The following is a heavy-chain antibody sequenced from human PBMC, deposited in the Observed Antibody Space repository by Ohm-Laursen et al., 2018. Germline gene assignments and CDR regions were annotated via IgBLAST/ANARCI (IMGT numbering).Heavy chain of an antibody. CDR1: GGILDNYA. Sequence: SVKVSCKASGGILDNYAIGWVRQAPGQRLEWMGRIIPTLGLTNHAQNFQGRVTITADTSTTTVYMELSSLSSEDTAVYYCARDRAYCGAGTCYQSLLRWGQGTLVTVSS. J-gene: IGHJ1*01. V-gene: IGHV1-69*04. CDR3: ARDRAYCGAGTCYQSLLR. D-gene: IGHD2-21*01. CDR2: IIPTLGLT.